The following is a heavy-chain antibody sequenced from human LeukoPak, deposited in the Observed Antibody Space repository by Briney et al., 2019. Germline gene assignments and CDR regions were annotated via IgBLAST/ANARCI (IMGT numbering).Heavy chain of an antibody. CDR3: ARGIWTSHTVGYYFDN. J-gene: IGHJ4*02. CDR2: INAGNGNR. Sequence: GASETVSCKASGYTFINYAVNWVRQAPGQRLEWMGWINAGNGNRKYSQKFQDRGTISRDASASTAYMELSSLRSDDMAVYYCARGIWTSHTVGYYFDNWGQGTLVTVSS. V-gene: IGHV1-3*01. D-gene: IGHD6-13*01. CDR1: GYTFINYA.